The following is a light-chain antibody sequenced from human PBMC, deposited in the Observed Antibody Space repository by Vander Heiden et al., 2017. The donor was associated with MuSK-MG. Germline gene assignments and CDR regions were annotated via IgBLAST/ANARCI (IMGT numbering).Light chain of an antibody. V-gene: IGLV2-14*01. J-gene: IGLJ2*01. Sequence: QSALTQPASVSGSPGQSITISCAGTSSDVGGYNYVSWYQQHPGKAPKLRIYDVSNRPSGVSNRFSGSKAGNTAALTIAGLQAEDEADYDCSSPVFGGGTKLTVL. CDR2: DVS. CDR1: SSDVGGYNY. CDR3: SSPV.